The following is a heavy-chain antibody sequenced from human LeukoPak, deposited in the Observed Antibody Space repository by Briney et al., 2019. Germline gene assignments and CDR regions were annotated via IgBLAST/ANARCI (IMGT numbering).Heavy chain of an antibody. CDR1: GYSFTSYW. V-gene: IGHV5-51*01. D-gene: IGHD2-21*02. CDR2: IYPGDSDT. J-gene: IGHJ3*02. Sequence: GESLQISCKGSGYSFTSYWIGWVRQMPGKGLEWMGIIYPGDSDTRYSPSFQGQVTISADKSISTAYLQWSSLKASDTAMYYCAMSYCGGDCYSKSAFDIWGQGTMVTVSS. CDR3: AMSYCGGDCYSKSAFDI.